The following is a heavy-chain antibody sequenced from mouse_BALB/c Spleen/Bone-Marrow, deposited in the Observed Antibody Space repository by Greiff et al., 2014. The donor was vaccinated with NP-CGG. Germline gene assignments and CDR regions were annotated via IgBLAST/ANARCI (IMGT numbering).Heavy chain of an antibody. D-gene: IGHD2-4*01. V-gene: IGHV3-2*02. J-gene: IGHJ2*01. CDR3: ARYDYDGVDY. CDR2: ISYSGST. Sequence: EVMLVESGPGLVKPSQSLSLTCTVPGYSITSDYAWNWIRQFPGNKLEWMGYISYSGSTSYNPSLKSRISITRDTSKNQFFLQLNSVTNEDTATYYCARYDYDGVDYWGQGTTLTVSS. CDR1: GYSITSDYA.